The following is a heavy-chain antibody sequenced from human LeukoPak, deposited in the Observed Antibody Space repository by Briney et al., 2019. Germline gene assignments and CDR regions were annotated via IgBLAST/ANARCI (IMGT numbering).Heavy chain of an antibody. CDR1: GGSISSGSYY. CDR3: AREIIVVVSPTDYYYYMDV. J-gene: IGHJ6*03. D-gene: IGHD3-22*01. CDR2: FYTSGST. Sequence: PSQTLSLTCTVSGGSISSGSYYWSWIRQPAGKGLEWIGRFYTSGSTNYNPSLKSRVTISVDTSKNQFSLKLSSVTAADTAVYYCAREIIVVVSPTDYYYYMDVWGKGTTVTISS. V-gene: IGHV4-61*02.